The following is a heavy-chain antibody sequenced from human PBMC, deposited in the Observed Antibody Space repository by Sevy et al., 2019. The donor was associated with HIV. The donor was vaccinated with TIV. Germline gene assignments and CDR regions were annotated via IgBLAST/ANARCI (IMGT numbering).Heavy chain of an antibody. V-gene: IGHV4-39*01. J-gene: IGHJ4*02. Sequence: SETLSLTCTVSGASISSSGYYWGWIRQPPGQGLEWIASINYSGITFYNPSLKSRVTISADTSKNQFSLRLSSVTAADSSIYFCVGPKLTYINGWHYLDYWGQGTVVTVSS. CDR1: GASISSSGYY. CDR3: VGPKLTYINGWHYLDY. CDR2: INYSGIT. D-gene: IGHD6-19*01.